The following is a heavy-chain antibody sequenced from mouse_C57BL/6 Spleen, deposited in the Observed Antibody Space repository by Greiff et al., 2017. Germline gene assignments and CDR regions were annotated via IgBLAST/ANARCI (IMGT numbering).Heavy chain of an antibody. CDR1: GYAFTNSL. CDR2: INPGSGGT. D-gene: IGHD2-2*01. Sequence: LVESGAELVRPGTSVKVSCKASGYAFTNSLIEWVKQRPGPGLEGIGVINPGSGGTNYNEKFKGKATLTADKSSSTAYMQLSSLTSEDSAVYFCARRRLDYAMDYWGQGTSVTVSS. V-gene: IGHV1-54*01. J-gene: IGHJ4*01. CDR3: ARRRLDYAMDY.